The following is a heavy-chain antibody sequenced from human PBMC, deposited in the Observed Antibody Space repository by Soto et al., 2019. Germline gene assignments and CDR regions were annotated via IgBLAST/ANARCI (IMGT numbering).Heavy chain of an antibody. D-gene: IGHD1-26*01. J-gene: IGHJ4*02. V-gene: IGHV3-23*01. CDR1: GFTFRRYA. CDR2: ISVSVDTA. CDR3: AKDVPPFAGAANYFDY. Sequence: EVQLLESGGGLVQPGGSLRLSCAASGFTFRRYAMIWVRQAPGKGLEWVSGISVSVDTAYYADSVKGRFTIARDNSKDTLYLQMNSLSADDTAVYYCAKDVPPFAGAANYFDYWGQGTLVTVSS.